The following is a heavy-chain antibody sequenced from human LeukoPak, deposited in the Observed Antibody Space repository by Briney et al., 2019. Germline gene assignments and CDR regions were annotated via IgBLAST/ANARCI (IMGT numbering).Heavy chain of an antibody. CDR1: GFTFSSYS. V-gene: IGHV3-21*01. J-gene: IGHJ4*02. D-gene: IGHD5-18*01. CDR2: ISSSSSYI. Sequence: GGSLRLTCAASGFTFSSYSMNWVRQAPGKGLEWVSSISSSSSYIYYADSVKGRFTISRDNAKNSLYLQMNSLRAEDTAVYYCAREIQLWADPFDYWGQGTLVTVSS. CDR3: AREIQLWADPFDY.